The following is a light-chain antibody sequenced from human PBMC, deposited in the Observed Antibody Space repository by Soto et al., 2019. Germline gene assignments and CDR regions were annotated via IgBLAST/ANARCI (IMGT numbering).Light chain of an antibody. CDR2: DTS. J-gene: IGLJ1*01. Sequence: QAVVTQEPSLTVSPGGTVTLTCGSSTGAVTSGHYPYWFQQKPGQAPRTLIYDTSNKHSWTPARFSGSLLGGKAALTLSGAQPEDEADYYCLLSYSGARHYVFGTGTKVTVL. V-gene: IGLV7-46*01. CDR1: TGAVTSGHY. CDR3: LLSYSGARHYV.